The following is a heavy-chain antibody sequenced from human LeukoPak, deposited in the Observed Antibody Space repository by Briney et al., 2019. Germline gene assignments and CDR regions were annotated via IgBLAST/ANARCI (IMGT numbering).Heavy chain of an antibody. J-gene: IGHJ4*02. CDR2: INHSGSI. CDR1: GGSFSGYY. D-gene: IGHD1-7*01. CDR3: AFTTGNYYLDY. Sequence: SETLSLTCAVYGGSFSGYYWSWIRQSPGKGLEWIGEINHSGSINYNPSLKSRVTVSVDSSRNQFSLKLSSVTAADTAVYYCAFTTGNYYLDYWGQGTLVTVFS. V-gene: IGHV4-34*01.